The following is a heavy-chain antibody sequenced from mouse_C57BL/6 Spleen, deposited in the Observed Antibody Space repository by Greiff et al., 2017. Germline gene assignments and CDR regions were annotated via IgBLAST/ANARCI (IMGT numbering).Heavy chain of an antibody. J-gene: IGHJ3*01. CDR3: ARPSTVVPPCFAY. CDR2: IYPGSGST. D-gene: IGHD1-1*01. CDR1: GYTFTSYW. V-gene: IGHV1-55*01. Sequence: QVQLQQPGAELVKPGASVKMSCKASGYTFTSYWITWVKQRPGQGLEWIGDIYPGSGSTNYNEKFKSKATLTVDTSSSTAYMQLSSLTSEDSAVYYCARPSTVVPPCFAYWGQGTLVTVSA.